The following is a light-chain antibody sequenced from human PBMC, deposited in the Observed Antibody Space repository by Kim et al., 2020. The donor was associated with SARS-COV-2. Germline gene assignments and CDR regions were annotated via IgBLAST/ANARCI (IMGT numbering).Light chain of an antibody. CDR3: LQHSTYPVT. J-gene: IGKJ5*01. CDR2: GAS. CDR1: QDIRND. Sequence: ASVGDRVTITRRASQDIRNDLGWYQQNPVRAPKRLIYGASSLQSGVPSRFSGSGSGTEFTLTISSVQPEDFATYFCLQHSTYPVTFGQGTRLEIK. V-gene: IGKV1-17*01.